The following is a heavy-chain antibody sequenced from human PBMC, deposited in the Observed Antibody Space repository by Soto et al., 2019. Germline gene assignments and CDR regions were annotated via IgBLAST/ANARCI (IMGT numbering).Heavy chain of an antibody. CDR3: ARHGGEQQLVLYYYYGMDV. CDR2: VYNSGST. V-gene: IGHV4-59*08. Sequence: SETLSLTCTVSGGSISSNYWTWIRQPPGKGLEWIGYVYNSGSTNYNPSLKSRVTISEDTSKSQFSLKLSSVTAADTAVYYCARHGGEQQLVLYYYYGMDVWGQGTTVTVSS. CDR1: GGSISSNY. J-gene: IGHJ6*02. D-gene: IGHD6-13*01.